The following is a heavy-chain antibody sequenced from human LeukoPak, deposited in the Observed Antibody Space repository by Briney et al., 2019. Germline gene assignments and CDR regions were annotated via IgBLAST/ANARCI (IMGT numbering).Heavy chain of an antibody. D-gene: IGHD6-13*01. CDR2: ISSSSSTI. V-gene: IGHV3-48*01. CDR1: GFTFSSYS. CDR3: ASAVKTWYSSSWYDCFYP. Sequence: GGSLRLSCAASGFTFSSYSMNWVRQAPGKGLEWVSYISSSSSTIYYADSVKGRFTISRDNAKNSLYLQMNSLRAEDTAVYYGASAVKTWYSSSWYDCFYPWGQETLLTVST. J-gene: IGHJ5*02.